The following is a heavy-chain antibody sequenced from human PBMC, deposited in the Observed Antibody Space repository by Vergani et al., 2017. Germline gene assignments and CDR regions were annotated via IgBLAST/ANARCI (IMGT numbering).Heavy chain of an antibody. V-gene: IGHV4-34*01. Sequence: VQLVESGGGLVKPGGSLRLSCAASGFTFSSYSMNWVRQAPGKGLEWIGEINHSGSTNYNPSLKSRVTISVDTSKNQFSLKLSSVTAADTAVYYCARGQLVEYFDLWGRGTLVTVSS. CDR1: GFTFSSYS. CDR2: INHSGST. CDR3: ARGQLVEYFDL. D-gene: IGHD6-6*01. J-gene: IGHJ2*01.